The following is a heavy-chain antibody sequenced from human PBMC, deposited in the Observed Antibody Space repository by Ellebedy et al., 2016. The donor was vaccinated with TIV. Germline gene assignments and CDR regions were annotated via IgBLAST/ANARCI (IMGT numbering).Heavy chain of an antibody. D-gene: IGHD6-19*01. J-gene: IGHJ3*01. CDR2: IYYSGST. CDR1: GGSISSYY. Sequence: SETLSLXXTVSGGSISSYYWSWIRQPPGKGLEWIGYIYYSGSTNYNPSLKSRVTISVDTSKNQFSLKLSSVTAADTAVYYCASDAVAAFAFDFWGQGTMVTVSS. V-gene: IGHV4-59*13. CDR3: ASDAVAAFAFDF.